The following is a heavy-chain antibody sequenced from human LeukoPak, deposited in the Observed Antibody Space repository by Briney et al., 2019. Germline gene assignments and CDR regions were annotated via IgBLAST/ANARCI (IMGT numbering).Heavy chain of an antibody. V-gene: IGHV4-39*01. CDR1: GGSISSSSYY. Sequence: SETLSLTCTVSGGSISSSSYYWGWIRQPLGKGLEWIGSIYYSGSTYYNPSLKSRVTISVDTSKNQFSLKLSSVTAADTAVYYCARWAEPFDYWGQGTLVTVSS. CDR2: IYYSGST. J-gene: IGHJ4*02. CDR3: ARWAEPFDY.